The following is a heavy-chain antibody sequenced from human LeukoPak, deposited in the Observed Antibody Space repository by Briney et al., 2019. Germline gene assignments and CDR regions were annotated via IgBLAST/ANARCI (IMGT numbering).Heavy chain of an antibody. CDR1: GYTFTSYG. V-gene: IGHV1-18*01. CDR2: ISAYNGNT. Sequence: ASVKVSCKASGYTFTSYGISWVRQAPGQGLEWMGWISAYNGNTNYAQKLQGRVTMTTDTSTSTAYMELRSLRADDTAVYYCASDPFSFRPLDYWGQGPLVTVS. CDR3: ASDPFSFRPLDY. D-gene: IGHD3-16*02. J-gene: IGHJ4*02.